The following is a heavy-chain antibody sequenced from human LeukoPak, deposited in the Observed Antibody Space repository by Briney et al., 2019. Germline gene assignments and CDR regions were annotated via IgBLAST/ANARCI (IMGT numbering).Heavy chain of an antibody. CDR2: IFYSGNT. D-gene: IGHD2/OR15-2a*01. CDR3: ARRGITYSTSFFAF. Sequence: SETLSLTCTVSGGSIGSSNYYWGWIRQPPGKGLEGIGHIFYSGNTHYNLSLKSRVTISGDTSKNQFSLHLTSVTAADTATYYCARRGITYSTSFFAFWGQGTLVTVSS. J-gene: IGHJ4*02. CDR1: GGSIGSSNYY. V-gene: IGHV4-39*01.